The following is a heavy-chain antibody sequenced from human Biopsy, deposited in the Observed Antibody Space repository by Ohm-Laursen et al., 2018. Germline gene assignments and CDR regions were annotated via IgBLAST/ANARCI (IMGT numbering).Heavy chain of an antibody. CDR1: GFTFSDHY. D-gene: IGHD3-16*01. CDR3: ARSVGIMAAPIDY. J-gene: IGHJ4*02. CDR2: INSVGTI. V-gene: IGHV3-11*01. Sequence: SLRLSCAAPGFTFSDHYMEWIRQAPGKGLEWVSNINSVGTIYYADSVRGRFTISRDNAKNSLYLQMNSLRVEDTAVYYCARSVGIMAAPIDYWGQGTLVTVSS.